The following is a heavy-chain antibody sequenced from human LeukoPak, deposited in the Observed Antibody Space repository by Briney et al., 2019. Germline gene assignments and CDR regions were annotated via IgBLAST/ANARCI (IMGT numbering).Heavy chain of an antibody. D-gene: IGHD6-19*01. J-gene: IGHJ6*03. V-gene: IGHV3-74*01. Sequence: GGSLRLSCAASGFTFSSYGMHWVRQAPGKGLVWVSRINSDGSSTSYADSEKGRFTLSIDNAKNTLYLQMNSLRAEGTAGYYCARMRGSSGWGYYYYYMDVWGKGTTVTISS. CDR1: GFTFSSYG. CDR2: INSDGSST. CDR3: ARMRGSSGWGYYYYYMDV.